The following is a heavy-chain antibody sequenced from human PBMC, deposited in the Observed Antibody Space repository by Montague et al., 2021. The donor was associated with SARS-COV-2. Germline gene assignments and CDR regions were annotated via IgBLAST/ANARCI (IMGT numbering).Heavy chain of an antibody. CDR1: GGSFSGYY. V-gene: IGHV4-34*01. J-gene: IGHJ4*02. D-gene: IGHD3-22*01. CDR2: INQSGST. Sequence: SETLSLTCAVYGGSFSGYYWSWTRQPPGKGLEWIGEINQSGSTNYNPSXXSRATLSVDTSKKQFSLKLSSLTAADTAVYYCARVAGGYYHDSSAYFDYWGQGTLVTVSS. CDR3: ARVAGGYYHDSSAYFDY.